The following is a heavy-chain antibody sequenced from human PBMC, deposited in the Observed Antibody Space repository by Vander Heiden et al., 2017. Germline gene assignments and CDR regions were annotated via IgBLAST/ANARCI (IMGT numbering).Heavy chain of an antibody. D-gene: IGHD5-18*01. CDR1: GGSFSGYY. J-gene: IGHJ4*02. V-gene: IGHV4-34*01. Sequence: VQLQQWGAGLLKPSETLSLTCAFYGGSFSGYYWSWNRLPPGMGLGRIGEINPSGSTNDNPARKSRVTISVETSRNQFSRKLSSVTAADTAVYYCARGRRYSYAADYWGQGTLVTVSS. CDR3: ARGRRYSYAADY. CDR2: INPSGST.